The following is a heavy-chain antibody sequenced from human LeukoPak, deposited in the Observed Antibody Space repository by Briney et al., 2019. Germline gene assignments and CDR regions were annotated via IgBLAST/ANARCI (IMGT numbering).Heavy chain of an antibody. Sequence: GGSLRLSCAASGFTFSDYYMTWIRQAPGKGLEWVSYISSSGSIIYYADSVKGRFIISRDNAKDSLYLQMNSLRAEDTAVYFCARVGYDSSGRFDYWGQGTLVTVSS. J-gene: IGHJ4*02. CDR1: GFTFSDYY. V-gene: IGHV3-11*04. D-gene: IGHD3-22*01. CDR3: ARVGYDSSGRFDY. CDR2: ISSSGSII.